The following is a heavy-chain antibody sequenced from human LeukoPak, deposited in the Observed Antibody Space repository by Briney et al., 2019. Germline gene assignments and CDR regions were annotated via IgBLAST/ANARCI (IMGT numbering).Heavy chain of an antibody. CDR1: GGSISSGSNS. Sequence: SETLSLTCTVSGGSISSGSNSWSWIRPPAGKGLEWIGRIYTSGSTNYNPSLTSRVTISVDTSKNQFSLKLSSVTAADTAVYYCARTPYYDFWTVDPWGQGTLVTVSS. D-gene: IGHD3-3*01. V-gene: IGHV4-61*02. J-gene: IGHJ5*02. CDR2: IYTSGST. CDR3: ARTPYYDFWTVDP.